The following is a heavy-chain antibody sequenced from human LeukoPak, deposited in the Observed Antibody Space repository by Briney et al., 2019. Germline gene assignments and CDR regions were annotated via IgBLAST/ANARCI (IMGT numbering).Heavy chain of an antibody. J-gene: IGHJ4*02. D-gene: IGHD2-15*01. Sequence: PGGSLRLSCAASGFTFSSYWMSWVRQAPGKELEWVANIKQNGSEKYYVDSVKGRFTISRDNGKNSLYLQMNSLRAEDTAVYYCPRDTVREYCSGGSCYADYWGQGTLVTVSS. CDR2: IKQNGSEK. V-gene: IGHV3-7*01. CDR3: PRDTVREYCSGGSCYADY. CDR1: GFTFSSYW.